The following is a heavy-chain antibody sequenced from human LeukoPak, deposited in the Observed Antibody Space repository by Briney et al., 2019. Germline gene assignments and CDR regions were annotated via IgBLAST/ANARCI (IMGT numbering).Heavy chain of an antibody. CDR2: ISAYNGNT. V-gene: IGHV1-18*01. J-gene: IGHJ4*02. D-gene: IGHD3-9*01. CDR3: ARERDDILTGDFDY. Sequence: ASVKVSCKASGYTFTSYGISWVRQAPGQGLEWMGWISAYNGNTNYAQKLQGRVTMTTDTSTSTAYMELRSLRSDDTAVYYCARERDDILTGDFDYWAREPWSPSPQ. CDR1: GYTFTSYG.